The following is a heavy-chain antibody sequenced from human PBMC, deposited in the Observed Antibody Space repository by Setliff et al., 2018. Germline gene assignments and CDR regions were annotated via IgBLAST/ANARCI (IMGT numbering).Heavy chain of an antibody. Sequence: GSLRLSCAASGFTFSSYGMHWVRQAPGKGLEWVAVIWYDGSNKFYGDSVRGRFTISRDNSKSTLYLQMDSLRAEDAAIYYCARNWVTAQHYYYGMDVWGQGTTVTVSS. CDR2: IWYDGSNK. J-gene: IGHJ6*02. V-gene: IGHV3-33*01. CDR3: ARNWVTAQHYYYGMDV. D-gene: IGHD2-21*02. CDR1: GFTFSSYG.